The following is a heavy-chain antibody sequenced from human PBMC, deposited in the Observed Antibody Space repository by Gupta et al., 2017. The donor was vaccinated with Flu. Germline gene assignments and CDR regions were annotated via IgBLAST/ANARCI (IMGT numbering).Heavy chain of an antibody. CDR2: ISHDGSKN. CDR3: AKDWRWNNNIYGMNV. CDR1: GFSCSYYG. J-gene: IGHJ6*02. D-gene: IGHD1-1*01. Sequence: QERVVESGGGVVQPGRSLRLSCAASGFSCSYYGKHVVRQAPGKGLEWVAGISHDGSKNYHTDSVKGRFTISRDNSKNTLYLQMCGLRTEDTAVYYCAKDWRWNNNIYGMNVWGQGTTVTVSS. V-gene: IGHV3-30*18.